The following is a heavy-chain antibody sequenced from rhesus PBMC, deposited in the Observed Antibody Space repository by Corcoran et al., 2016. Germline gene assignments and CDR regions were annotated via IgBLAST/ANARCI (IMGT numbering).Heavy chain of an antibody. CDR3: ARVNSGSWNLDY. Sequence: QLQLQESGPGLVRPSETLSLTCAVSGGSISSIYWNWIRQPPGKGLDWIGRISGSDATTNYTPTLKSRVTISTDTSKNQFSLKLSSVTAADTAVYYWARVNSGSWNLDYWGQGILVTVSS. CDR2: ISGSDATT. J-gene: IGHJ4*01. D-gene: IGHD6-25*01. CDR1: GGSISSIY. V-gene: IGHV4-173*01.